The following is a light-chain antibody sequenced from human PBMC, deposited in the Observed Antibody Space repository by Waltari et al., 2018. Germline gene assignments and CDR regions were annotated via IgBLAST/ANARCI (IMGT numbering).Light chain of an antibody. CDR1: QSVSSN. CDR3: LQYNDWPPWT. CDR2: AAS. V-gene: IGKV3-15*01. Sequence: EIVMTQSPATLSVSAGERATLSCRASQSVSSNLAWYQQKHGQAPSILIFAASTRATDIAARFRGSTSGTEFTLTISSLQYEDFAVYYCLQYNDWPPWTFGQGTKVEIK. J-gene: IGKJ1*01.